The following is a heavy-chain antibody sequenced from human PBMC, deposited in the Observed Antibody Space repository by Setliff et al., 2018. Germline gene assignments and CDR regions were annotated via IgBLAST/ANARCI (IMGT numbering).Heavy chain of an antibody. Sequence: GGSLRLSCAASGFTFSSYRMSWVRQAPGKGLEWVALIWNDGSSKFYGDSVKGRFTISRDNSKNTLYLQMDSLRAEDTAVYYCARDYLRSNYDFWSGPPNWFDPWGQGTLVTVSS. J-gene: IGHJ5*02. V-gene: IGHV3-33*08. CDR1: GFTFSSYR. CDR3: ARDYLRSNYDFWSGPPNWFDP. CDR2: IWNDGSSK. D-gene: IGHD3-3*01.